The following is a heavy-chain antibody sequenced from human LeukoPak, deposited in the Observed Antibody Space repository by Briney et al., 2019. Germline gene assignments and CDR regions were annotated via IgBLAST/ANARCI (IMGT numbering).Heavy chain of an antibody. Sequence: SETLCLTCIASGASISDYYWSWVRQPPGKGLEWIGYIYYSGSTNYIPSLKGRVTISVDTSKNHSSLKLTSVTAADTAVYYCARQWAETTGPYAFDFWGQGTMVTVSS. CDR3: ARQWAETTGPYAFDF. D-gene: IGHD1-14*01. J-gene: IGHJ3*01. CDR1: GASISDYY. V-gene: IGHV4-59*01. CDR2: IYYSGST.